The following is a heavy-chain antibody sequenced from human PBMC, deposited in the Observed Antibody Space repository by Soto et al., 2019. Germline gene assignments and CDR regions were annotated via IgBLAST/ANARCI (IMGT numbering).Heavy chain of an antibody. Sequence: EVQLLESGGGLVQPGGSLRLSCAASGFTFSSCAMSWVRQAPGKGLEWVSAISGSGGSTYYADSVKGRFTISRDNSKNTLYLQMKSLRAEDTAVYYCAKSESMIVIWYFDLWGRGTLVTVSS. CDR2: ISGSGGST. CDR3: AKSESMIVIWYFDL. V-gene: IGHV3-23*01. D-gene: IGHD3-22*01. J-gene: IGHJ2*01. CDR1: GFTFSSCA.